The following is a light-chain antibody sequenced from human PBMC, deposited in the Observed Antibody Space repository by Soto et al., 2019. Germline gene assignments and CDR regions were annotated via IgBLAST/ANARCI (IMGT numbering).Light chain of an antibody. CDR2: LEGSGSY. V-gene: IGLV4-60*02. CDR3: ETWDTNVVV. J-gene: IGLJ2*01. Sequence: QPVLTQSSSASASLGSSVKLTCTLSSGHSTYIIAWHQQQPGKAPRYLMKLEGSGSYNKGSGIPDRFSGSSSGADRYLTISNLQFEEEADYYCETWDTNVVVFGGGTKVTVL. CDR1: SGHSTYI.